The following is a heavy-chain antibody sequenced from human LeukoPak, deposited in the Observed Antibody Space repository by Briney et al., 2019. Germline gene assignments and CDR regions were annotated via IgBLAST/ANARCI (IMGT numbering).Heavy chain of an antibody. CDR2: INHSGST. D-gene: IGHD6-13*01. V-gene: IGHV4-34*01. CDR1: GGSFSGYY. Sequence: SETLSLTCAVYGGSFSGYYWSWIRQPPGKGLEWIGEINHSGSTNYNPSLKSRVTISVDTSKNQFSLKLSSVTAADTAVYYCARKSSGWYSGNAFDIWGQGTMVTVSS. J-gene: IGHJ3*02. CDR3: ARKSSGWYSGNAFDI.